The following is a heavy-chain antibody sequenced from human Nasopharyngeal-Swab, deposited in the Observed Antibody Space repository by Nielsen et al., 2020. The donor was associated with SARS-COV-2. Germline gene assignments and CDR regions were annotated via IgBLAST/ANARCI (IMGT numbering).Heavy chain of an antibody. V-gene: IGHV3-30*03. CDR2: ISYDGSNK. Sequence: GGSLRLSCAASGFTFSSYGMHWVRQAPGKGLEWVAVISYDGSNKYYADSVKGRFTISRDNSKNTLYLQMGGLRAEDMAVYYCARAPYSGSYYGFDYWGQGTLVTVSS. CDR3: ARAPYSGSYYGFDY. J-gene: IGHJ4*02. D-gene: IGHD1-26*01. CDR1: GFTFSSYG.